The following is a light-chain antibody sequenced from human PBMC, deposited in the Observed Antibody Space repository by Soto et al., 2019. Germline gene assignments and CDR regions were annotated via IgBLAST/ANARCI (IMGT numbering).Light chain of an antibody. J-gene: IGLJ3*02. Sequence: QSVLTQPRSVSGSPGQSVTISCTGTSSDVGGYNYVTWYQQHAGKAPKLRIYDVSKPPSGVPDRFSGSRSGNTASLTISGLQAEDEAEYFCCSYAGSNTLVCGGGTKLTVL. CDR3: CSYAGSNTLV. V-gene: IGLV2-11*01. CDR1: SSDVGGYNY. CDR2: DVS.